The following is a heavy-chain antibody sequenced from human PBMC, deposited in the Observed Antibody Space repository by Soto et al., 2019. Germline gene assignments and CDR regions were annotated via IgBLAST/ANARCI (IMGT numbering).Heavy chain of an antibody. V-gene: IGHV1-18*01. J-gene: IGHJ4*02. Sequence: QVELVQSGAEVKKPGASVKVSCKASGYTFTSYAISWMRQAPGQGLEWMGWISAYNGNTNYAQKLQGRVTMTTDTSTSTAYMELRSLRSDDTAGYYCARDKGDGSGSYHGYWGQGTLVTVSS. CDR3: ARDKGDGSGSYHGY. CDR2: ISAYNGNT. D-gene: IGHD3-10*01. CDR1: GYTFTSYA.